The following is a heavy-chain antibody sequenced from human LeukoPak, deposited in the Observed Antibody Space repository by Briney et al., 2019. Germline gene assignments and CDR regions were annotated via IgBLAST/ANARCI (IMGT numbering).Heavy chain of an antibody. CDR1: GFTFSSYA. J-gene: IGHJ4*02. Sequence: GGSLRLSCAASGFTFSSYAMSWVRQAPGKGLEWVSAISGSGGSTYYADSVKGRFTISRDNSKNTLYLQMNSLRAEDTAVYYCAKTIVGATRPYYFDYWGQGTLVTVSS. V-gene: IGHV3-23*01. CDR3: AKTIVGATRPYYFDY. D-gene: IGHD1-26*01. CDR2: ISGSGGST.